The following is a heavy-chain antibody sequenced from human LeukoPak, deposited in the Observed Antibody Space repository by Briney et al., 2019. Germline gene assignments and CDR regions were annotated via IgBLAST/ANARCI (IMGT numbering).Heavy chain of an antibody. CDR1: GFTFSTYT. CDR2: ISSSTYI. Sequence: GSLRLSCAASGFTFSTYTMNWVRQAPGKGLEWVASISSSTYINYADSPKGRFTISRDNAKNSLYLQMNSLRAEDTALYYCTRELGPLGSSWSFFGYWGQGTLVTVSS. J-gene: IGHJ4*02. D-gene: IGHD6-13*01. V-gene: IGHV3-21*04. CDR3: TRELGPLGSSWSFFGY.